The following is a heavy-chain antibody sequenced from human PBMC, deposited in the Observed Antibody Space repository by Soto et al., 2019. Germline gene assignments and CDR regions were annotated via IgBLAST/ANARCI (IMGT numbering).Heavy chain of an antibody. Sequence: ASVKVSCKASGYTFSTHAISWVRQAPGQGLEGVGWISINNGNTNYAQKLQGRVTMTTDTSTNTAYMELRSLRSDDTAVYYCARGPDSAVAGKWSWYFNGKDVWGQGTTVTVS. J-gene: IGHJ6*02. CDR1: GYTFSTHA. V-gene: IGHV1-18*01. D-gene: IGHD6-19*01. CDR3: ARGPDSAVAGKWSWYFNGKDV. CDR2: ISINNGNT.